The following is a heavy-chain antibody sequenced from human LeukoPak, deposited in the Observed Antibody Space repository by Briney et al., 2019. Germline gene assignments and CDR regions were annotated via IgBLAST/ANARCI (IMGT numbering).Heavy chain of an antibody. Sequence: ASVKVTCKASGYTFTGYYMHWVRQAPGQGLEWMGWINPNGGGTNYAQKFQGWVTMTRDTSISTAYMELSRLRSDDTAVYYCARAPHRCSGGSCLDYWGQGTLVTVSS. CDR1: GYTFTGYY. CDR3: ARAPHRCSGGSCLDY. CDR2: INPNGGGT. V-gene: IGHV1-2*04. D-gene: IGHD2-15*01. J-gene: IGHJ4*02.